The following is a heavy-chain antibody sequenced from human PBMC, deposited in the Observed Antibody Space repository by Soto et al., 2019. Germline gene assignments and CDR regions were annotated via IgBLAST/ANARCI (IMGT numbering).Heavy chain of an antibody. CDR3: AASCVGCGGFNYYGMDV. Sequence: QVQLQESGPGLVKPSQTLSLTCTVSGDSISSGGYYRSWIRQHPGRGLEWIGYIYYSGSTYYNPSLKSPVTISVDTSKNQFSLQLTSVTAADTAVYYCAASCVGCGGFNYYGMDVWGQGTTVTVSS. CDR1: GDSISSGGYY. J-gene: IGHJ6*02. D-gene: IGHD2-21*01. V-gene: IGHV4-31*01. CDR2: IYYSGST.